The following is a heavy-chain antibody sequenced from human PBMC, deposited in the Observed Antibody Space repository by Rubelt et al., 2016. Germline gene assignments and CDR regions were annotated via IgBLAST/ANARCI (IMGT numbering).Heavy chain of an antibody. Sequence: VQLQPWGAGLLKPSATLSLTCAVYGGSFRGYSWSWLRQPPGTGLAWIGEINPSGRTHSHPSLHRRVTISVDQSKNQFSLTVSHVTAEDSVVYYCARGELIVGATEACDIWGQGTMVTVSS. CDR2: INPSGRT. CDR1: GGSFRGYS. D-gene: IGHD3-22*01. CDR3: ARGELIVGATEACDI. V-gene: IGHV4-34*01. J-gene: IGHJ3*02.